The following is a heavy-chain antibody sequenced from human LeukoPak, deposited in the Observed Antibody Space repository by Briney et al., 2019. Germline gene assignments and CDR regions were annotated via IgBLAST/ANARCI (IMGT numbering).Heavy chain of an antibody. V-gene: IGHV1-2*04. Sequence: ASVKVSCKASGYTFTGYYMHWVRQAPGQGLEWMGWINPNSGGTNYAQKFQGWVTMTRDTSISTAYMELSRLRSDDTAVYYCARAVGSSGSSWSDYWGQGTLVTVSS. CDR2: INPNSGGT. D-gene: IGHD6-13*01. CDR1: GYTFTGYY. J-gene: IGHJ4*02. CDR3: ARAVGSSGSSWSDY.